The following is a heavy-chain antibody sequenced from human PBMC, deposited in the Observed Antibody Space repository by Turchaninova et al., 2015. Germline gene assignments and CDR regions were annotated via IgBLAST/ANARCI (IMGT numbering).Heavy chain of an antibody. CDR1: GFTFSRHS. J-gene: IGHJ1*01. CDR3: ATQIRPXQSDXX. Sequence: EVQLVESGGGLVQPGGSLRLSCEASGFTFSRHSMIWVRQAPGKGLGWISYISTCSATIXXXDSXXXRFXXSSDXAKNSXXLQXXXLRVGDTXXXYCATQIRPXQSDXXWGQGTLVTXSS. V-gene: IGHV3-48*04. CDR2: ISTCSATI. D-gene: IGHD4-11*01.